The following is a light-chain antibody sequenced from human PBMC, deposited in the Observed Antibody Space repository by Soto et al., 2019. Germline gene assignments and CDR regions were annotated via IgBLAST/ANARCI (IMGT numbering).Light chain of an antibody. Sequence: EIVLTQSPGTLSLSPGERATLSCRASQSVSSSYLAWYQQKPGQAPRLLIYGASSRATGIPDRFSGSGSGXXXXXXXXXXXPXXXXVYYCQQYGSSRWTFGQGTKVEIK. CDR3: QQYGSSRWT. V-gene: IGKV3-20*01. CDR1: QSVSSSY. J-gene: IGKJ1*01. CDR2: GAS.